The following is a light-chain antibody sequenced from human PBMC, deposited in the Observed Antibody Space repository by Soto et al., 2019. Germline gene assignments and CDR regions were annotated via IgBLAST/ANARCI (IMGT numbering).Light chain of an antibody. V-gene: IGKV3-15*01. CDR1: QGVATN. Sequence: EIVMTQSPATLSVSPGERATLSCRASQGVATNLAWYQQKPGQPPRLLIYGASTRATGIPARFGGSGSGTEFTLTISSLQSVDFAVYYCQQYNNWPLLTFGQGTRLEIK. CDR3: QQYNNWPLLT. J-gene: IGKJ5*01. CDR2: GAS.